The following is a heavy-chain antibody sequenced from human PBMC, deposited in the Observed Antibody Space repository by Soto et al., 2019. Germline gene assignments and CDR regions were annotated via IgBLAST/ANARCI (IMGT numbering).Heavy chain of an antibody. J-gene: IGHJ4*02. CDR1: GFTFGDYA. CDR2: IRSKAYGGTT. Sequence: SLRLSCTASGFTFGDYAMSWVRQAPGKGPEWVGFIRSKAYGGTTEYAASVKGRFTISRDDSKSIAYLQMNSLKTEDTAVYYCTAGKLYPSLDFDYWGQGTLVTVSS. D-gene: IGHD2-8*01. CDR3: TAGKLYPSLDFDY. V-gene: IGHV3-49*04.